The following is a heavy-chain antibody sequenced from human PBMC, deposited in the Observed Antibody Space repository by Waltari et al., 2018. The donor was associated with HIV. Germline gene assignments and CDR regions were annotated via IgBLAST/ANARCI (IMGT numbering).Heavy chain of an antibody. CDR1: GFEFNTYN. V-gene: IGHV3-33*01. J-gene: IGHJ3*01. CDR3: ARGTGPLSPLDL. Sequence: QENLVASGGAVVQPGGSLRLSCVASGFEFNTYNVHWVRQAPGKGLEWMAVVWFDENNKNYAESLKGRLAISRNNAKKTLYLQMNRLRVDDTAVYYCARGTGPLSPLDLWGQGTSVTVSS. CDR2: VWFDENNK.